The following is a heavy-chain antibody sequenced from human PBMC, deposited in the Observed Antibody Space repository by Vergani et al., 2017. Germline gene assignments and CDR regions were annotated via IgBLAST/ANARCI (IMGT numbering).Heavy chain of an antibody. J-gene: IGHJ2*01. Sequence: EVQLVESGGGLVQPGRFLRLSCAASGFTFDDYAMHWVRQAPGKGLEWVSGINWNSDSIAYADSVKGRFNISRDNAKNSLYLQMNSLRAEDTALYYCVKDIAASGNYWYFDLWGRGTLVTVSS. V-gene: IGHV3-9*01. CDR1: GFTFDDYA. D-gene: IGHD6-13*01. CDR3: VKDIAASGNYWYFDL. CDR2: INWNSDSI.